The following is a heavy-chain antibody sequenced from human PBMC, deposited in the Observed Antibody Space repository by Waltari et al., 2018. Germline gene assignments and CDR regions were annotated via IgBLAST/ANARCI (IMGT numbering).Heavy chain of an antibody. CDR1: GGPRRKNY. J-gene: IGHJ3*01. V-gene: IGHV4-59*01. CDR2: MFSGGNS. CDR3: ARDDTFDL. Sequence: QVQLQESGPGLVKPSETLSLSCPVSGGPRRKNYWSWIRQPPGKGLAWIGYMFSGGNSGYNPSLKNRVTMSIDASNNHFVLNLTSVTAADTAIYYCARDDTFDLWGQGTMVTVSS.